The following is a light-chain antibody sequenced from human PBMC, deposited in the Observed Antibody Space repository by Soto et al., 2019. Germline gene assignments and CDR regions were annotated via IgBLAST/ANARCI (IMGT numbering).Light chain of an antibody. Sequence: DIQMTQSPSSLSASVGDRVTITCRASQSISSYLNWYQQKPGKAPKLLIYAASSLQSGVPSRFSGSGSGTDCTLTISSLQPEDFATYYCQQSYSTLWTFGHGTKVEIK. CDR3: QQSYSTLWT. J-gene: IGKJ1*01. CDR2: AAS. CDR1: QSISSY. V-gene: IGKV1-39*01.